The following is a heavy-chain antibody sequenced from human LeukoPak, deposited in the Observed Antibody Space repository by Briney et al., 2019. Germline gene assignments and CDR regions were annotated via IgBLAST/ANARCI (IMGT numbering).Heavy chain of an antibody. CDR2: INPNTGGT. J-gene: IGHJ4*02. CDR3: ATELTGDSALDY. CDR1: GYTFTGHS. D-gene: IGHD7-27*01. V-gene: IGHV1-2*02. Sequence: ASVKVSCKASGYTFTGHSVHWVRQTPGQGLEWMGWINPNTGGTNYAQKFQGRVTMTWDTSISTAYMDLSRLRSDDTAVYFCATELTGDSALDYWGQGTLVTVSS.